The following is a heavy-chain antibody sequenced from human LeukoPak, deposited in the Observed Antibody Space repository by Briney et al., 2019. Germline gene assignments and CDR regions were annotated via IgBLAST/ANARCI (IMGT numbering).Heavy chain of an antibody. CDR1: GGSISSYY. D-gene: IGHD3-22*01. CDR2: IYYSGST. CDR3: ATGRSSGYPFFFDY. Sequence: PSETLSLTCTVSGGSISSYYWSWIRQPPGKGLEWIGYIYYSGSTNYNPSLKSRVTISVDTSKNQFSLKLSSVAAADTAVYYCATGRSSGYPFFFDYWGQGTLVTVSS. J-gene: IGHJ4*02. V-gene: IGHV4-59*08.